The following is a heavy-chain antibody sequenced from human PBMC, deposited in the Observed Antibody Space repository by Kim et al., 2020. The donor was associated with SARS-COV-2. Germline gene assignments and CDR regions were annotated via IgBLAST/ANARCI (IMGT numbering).Heavy chain of an antibody. CDR3: ARVVGRFGELCNDY. D-gene: IGHD3-10*01. Sequence: SETLSLTCTVSGGSVSSGSYYWSWIRQPPGKGLEWIGYIYYSGSTNYNPSLKSRVTISVDTSKKQFSLKLSSVTAADTAVYYCARVVGRFGELCNDYWGQGTLVTVSS. CDR2: IYYSGST. CDR1: GGSVSSGSYY. J-gene: IGHJ4*02. V-gene: IGHV4-61*01.